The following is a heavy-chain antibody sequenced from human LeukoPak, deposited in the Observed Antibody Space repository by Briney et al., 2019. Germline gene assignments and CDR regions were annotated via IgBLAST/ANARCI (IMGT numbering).Heavy chain of an antibody. CDR2: IIPIFGTA. Sequence: ASVKVSCKASGGTFSSYAISWVRQAPGQGLEWMGGIIPIFGTANYAQKFQGRVTITADESTSTAYMELSSLRSEDTAVYYCARDREKPRPRYYFDYWGQGTLVTVSS. J-gene: IGHJ4*02. CDR3: ARDREKPRPRYYFDY. D-gene: IGHD1-14*01. V-gene: IGHV1-69*13. CDR1: GGTFSSYA.